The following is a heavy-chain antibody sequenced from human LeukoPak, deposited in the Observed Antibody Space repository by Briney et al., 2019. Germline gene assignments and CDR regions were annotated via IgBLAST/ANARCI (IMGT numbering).Heavy chain of an antibody. D-gene: IGHD6-19*01. CDR1: GGSISSYY. V-gene: IGHV4-59*01. J-gene: IGHJ6*03. Sequence: PSETLSLTCTVSGGSISSYYWSWIRQPPGKGLEWIGYIYSSGSTNYNPSLKSRVTISVDTSKNHFSLKLSSVTAADTAVYYCARDNVHSSAWSYMDVWGKGTTVTVSS. CDR3: ARDNVHSSAWSYMDV. CDR2: IYSSGST.